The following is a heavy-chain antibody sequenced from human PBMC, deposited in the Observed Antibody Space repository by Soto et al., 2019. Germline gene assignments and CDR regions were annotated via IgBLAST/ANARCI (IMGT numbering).Heavy chain of an antibody. CDR1: GFTFSTYA. V-gene: IGHV3-23*01. D-gene: IGHD2-2*01. Sequence: WRFLRLSCAASGFTFSTYAMTCVRQATGKGLEWVSAISASGGSTYYADSVKGRFTISRDNSKNTLYLQMNSLRAEDTVVYFCAKDPLVVVPAGYRYWGQGTLVTVSP. CDR2: ISASGGST. J-gene: IGHJ4*02. CDR3: AKDPLVVVPAGYRY.